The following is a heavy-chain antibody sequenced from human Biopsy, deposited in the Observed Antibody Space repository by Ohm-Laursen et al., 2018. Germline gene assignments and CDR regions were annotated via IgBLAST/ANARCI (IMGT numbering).Heavy chain of an antibody. J-gene: IGHJ3*01. V-gene: IGHV1-2*02. CDR2: INPNNGDT. Sequence: ASVKVSCKVSGYNFNAYYMQWVRQAPGQGLEWMGWINPNNGDTNYAHKFQGRVTMTRDTSISTAYMHLSGLTSDDTAVYYCARLAYSEYRRDPLDVWGQGTMVTVSS. CDR3: ARLAYSEYRRDPLDV. D-gene: IGHD5-18*01. CDR1: GYNFNAYY.